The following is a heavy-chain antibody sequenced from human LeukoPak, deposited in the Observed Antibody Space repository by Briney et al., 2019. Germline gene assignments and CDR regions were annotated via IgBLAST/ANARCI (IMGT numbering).Heavy chain of an antibody. CDR1: GFTFSSYA. CDR2: ISGSGGST. D-gene: IGHD4-17*01. J-gene: IGHJ2*01. CDR3: AKDRATVTLAWYFDL. V-gene: IGHV3-23*01. Sequence: GGSLRLSCAASGFTFSSYAMTWVRQAPGQGLEWVSVISGSGGSTYYADSVKGRFTISRDSSKNTLYLQMNSLRAEDTAVYYCAKDRATVTLAWYFDLWGRGTLVTVSS.